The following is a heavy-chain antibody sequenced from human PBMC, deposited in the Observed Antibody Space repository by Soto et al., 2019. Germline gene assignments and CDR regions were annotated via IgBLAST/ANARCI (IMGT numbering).Heavy chain of an antibody. J-gene: IGHJ3*02. CDR3: ASRGKGAFDI. CDR2: IYYSGST. Sequence: SETLSLTCSVSGGSTSSYYWSWIRQPPGKGLEWIGYIYYSGSTDYSPSLKSRVTMSVDTSQNQVSLKLSSVTAADTAVYYCASRGKGAFDIWAQGTMVTVS. V-gene: IGHV4-59*01. D-gene: IGHD1-26*01. CDR1: GGSTSSYY.